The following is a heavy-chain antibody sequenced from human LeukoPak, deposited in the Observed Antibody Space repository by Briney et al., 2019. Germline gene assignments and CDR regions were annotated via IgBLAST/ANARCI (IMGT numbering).Heavy chain of an antibody. CDR3: ASKLMTSPY. CDR2: IYNSLST. V-gene: IGHV4-59*01. J-gene: IGHJ4*02. Sequence: ASETLSPTCTVSGGSMSTYYWSWIRQPPGKGLEWIGYIYNSLSTNYNPSLKSRVTISVDTSKKQFSLKLSSVTAADTAVYYCASKLMTSPYWGQGTLVTVSS. D-gene: IGHD3-16*01. CDR1: GGSMSTYY.